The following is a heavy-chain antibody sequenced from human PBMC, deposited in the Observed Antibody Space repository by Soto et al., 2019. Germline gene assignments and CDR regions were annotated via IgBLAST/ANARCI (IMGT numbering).Heavy chain of an antibody. CDR1: GFTFSSYG. CDR2: ISYDGSNK. V-gene: IGHV3-30*18. Sequence: GSLRLSCAASGFTFSSYGMHWVRQAPGKGLEWVAVISYDGSNKYYADSVKGRFTISRDNSKNTLYLQMNSLRAEDTAVYYCAKSITILSYYYYGMDVWGQGTTVTVSS. CDR3: AKSITILSYYYYGMDV. D-gene: IGHD3-3*01. J-gene: IGHJ6*02.